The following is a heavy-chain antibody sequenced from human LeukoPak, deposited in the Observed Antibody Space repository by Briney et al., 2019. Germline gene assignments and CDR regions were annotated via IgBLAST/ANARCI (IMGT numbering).Heavy chain of an antibody. CDR1: GFTFSNAW. Sequence: PGGSLRLSCAASGFTFSNAWMSWVRQAPGKGLEWVGSIKSKTDGGTTDYAAPVKGRFTVSRDNSKNTLYLQMSSLITEDTAVYYCANTPYDSSGPSFDYWGPGTLVTVSS. V-gene: IGHV3-15*01. J-gene: IGHJ4*02. D-gene: IGHD3-22*01. CDR2: IKSKTDGGTT. CDR3: ANTPYDSSGPSFDY.